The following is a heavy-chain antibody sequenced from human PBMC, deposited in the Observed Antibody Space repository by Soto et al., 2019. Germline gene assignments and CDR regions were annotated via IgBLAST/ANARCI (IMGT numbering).Heavy chain of an antibody. V-gene: IGHV3-11*06. J-gene: IGHJ6*02. Sequence: QVQLVESGGGLVKPGGSLRLSCAVSGFTVSDHCMTWIRQAPGKGLEWVSYISVSGTYTNYADSVKGRFIISRDIAQNSLCLQINRLRAEDTAVYYCARSSGWRQVVVSKYGLDVWGQGTAVTVSS. CDR3: ARSSGWRQVVVSKYGLDV. CDR1: GFTVSDHC. D-gene: IGHD3-10*01. CDR2: ISVSGTYT.